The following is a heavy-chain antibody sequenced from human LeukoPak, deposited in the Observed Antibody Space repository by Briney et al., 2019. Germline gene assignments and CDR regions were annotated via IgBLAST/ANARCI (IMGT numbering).Heavy chain of an antibody. CDR1: GYTFTGYY. V-gene: IGHV1-2*02. J-gene: IGHJ4*02. Sequence: ASVKVSCKASGYTFTGYYMHWVRQAPGQGLEWMGWINPNSGGTNYAQKLQGRVTMTRDTSISTAYMELSRLRSDDTAVYYCARGGYYGSGTQNYWGQGTLVTVSS. CDR2: INPNSGGT. D-gene: IGHD3-10*01. CDR3: ARGGYYGSGTQNY.